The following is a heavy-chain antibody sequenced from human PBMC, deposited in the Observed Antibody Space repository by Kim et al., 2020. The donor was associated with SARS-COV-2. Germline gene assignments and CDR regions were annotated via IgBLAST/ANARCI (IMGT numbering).Heavy chain of an antibody. Sequence: SETLSLTCTVSGGSISSYYWSWIRQPPGKGLEWIGYIYYSGSTNYNPSLKSRVTISVDTSKNQFSLKLSSVTAADTALYYCASLKPYDYGDYLFDYWGQGTLVTVSS. CDR3: ASLKPYDYGDYLFDY. CDR2: IYYSGST. V-gene: IGHV4-59*08. J-gene: IGHJ4*02. D-gene: IGHD4-17*01. CDR1: GGSISSYY.